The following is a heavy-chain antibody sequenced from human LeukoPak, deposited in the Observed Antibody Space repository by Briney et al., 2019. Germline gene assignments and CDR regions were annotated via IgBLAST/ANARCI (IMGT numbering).Heavy chain of an antibody. Sequence: PGGSLRLSCAASGFTFSNYAMSWVRQSPGKGLEWVSGISNTDDNTYYADSVKGRFTISRDNSKNTLYLQMNSLRAEDTAVYYCAKGTQLWSRNWFDPWGQGTLVTVSS. D-gene: IGHD5-18*01. CDR1: GFTFSNYA. V-gene: IGHV3-23*01. CDR3: AKGTQLWSRNWFDP. CDR2: ISNTDDNT. J-gene: IGHJ5*02.